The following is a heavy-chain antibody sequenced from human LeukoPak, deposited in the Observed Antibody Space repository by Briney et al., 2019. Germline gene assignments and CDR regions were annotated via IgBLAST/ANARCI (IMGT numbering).Heavy chain of an antibody. D-gene: IGHD5-18*01. J-gene: IGHJ4*02. V-gene: IGHV3-33*06. CDR2: TWYDGSNK. CDR3: AKDNSYGYDY. Sequence: PGRSLRLSCAASGFTFSSYGMHWVRQAPGKGLEWVAVTWYDGSNKCYADSVKGRFTISRDNSKNTLYMQMNSLRAEDTAVYYCAKDNSYGYDYWGQGTLVTVSS. CDR1: GFTFSSYG.